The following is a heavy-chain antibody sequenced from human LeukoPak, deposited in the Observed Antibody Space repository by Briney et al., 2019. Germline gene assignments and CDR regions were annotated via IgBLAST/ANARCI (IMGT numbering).Heavy chain of an antibody. D-gene: IGHD2-15*01. CDR2: IKQDGSEK. Sequence: GGSLRPSCAASGFTFSSYWMSWVRQAPGKGLEWVANIKQDGSEKYYVDSVKGRFTISRDNAKNSLYLQMNSLRAEDTAVYYCARDLEVVVAATNVFDYWGQGTLVTVSS. CDR3: ARDLEVVVAATNVFDY. V-gene: IGHV3-7*03. J-gene: IGHJ4*02. CDR1: GFTFSSYW.